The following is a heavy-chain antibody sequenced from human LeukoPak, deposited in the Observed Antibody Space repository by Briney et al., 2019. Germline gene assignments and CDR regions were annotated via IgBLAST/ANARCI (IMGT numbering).Heavy chain of an antibody. D-gene: IGHD3-10*01. CDR3: ARNHYGSVDY. Sequence: GGSLRLSCAASGFTFSNYWMHWVRQAPGKGLVWVSRVNGDGSATNYADSVKGRFTISRDNAKNTLYLQMNSLRPEDTAVYYCARNHYGSVDYWSQGTLVTVSS. CDR2: VNGDGSAT. J-gene: IGHJ4*02. V-gene: IGHV3-74*01. CDR1: GFTFSNYW.